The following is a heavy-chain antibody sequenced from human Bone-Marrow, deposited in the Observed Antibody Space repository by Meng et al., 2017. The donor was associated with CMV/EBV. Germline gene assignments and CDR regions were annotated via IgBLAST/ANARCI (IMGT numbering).Heavy chain of an antibody. J-gene: IGHJ4*02. CDR3: TGWGTKWDIDY. CDR2: IRSKSYGGTT. Sequence: GESLKISCAASGFAFGDYAMSWVRQAPGKGLEWVSFIRSKSYGGTTLYAASVKGRFTISRDDSKSMAYLQMNSLRAEDTAIYYCTGWGTKWDIDYWGQGTLVTVSS. CDR1: GFAFGDYA. V-gene: IGHV3-49*04. D-gene: IGHD1-26*01.